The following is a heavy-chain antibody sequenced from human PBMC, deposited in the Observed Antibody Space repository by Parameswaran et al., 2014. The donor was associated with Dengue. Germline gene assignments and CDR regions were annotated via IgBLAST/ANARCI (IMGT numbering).Heavy chain of an antibody. CDR3: ARPGADSGGYYYSYYYYYHGMDV. V-gene: IGHV3-23*01. Sequence: RWIRQAPGRGWDGVSSISGSGGSTYYADSVKGRFTISRDNSKNTLFLQLSSLRAEDTALYYCARPGADSGGYYYSYYYYYHGMDVWGQGTTVTVSS. D-gene: IGHD3-22*01. CDR2: ISGSGGST. J-gene: IGHJ6*02.